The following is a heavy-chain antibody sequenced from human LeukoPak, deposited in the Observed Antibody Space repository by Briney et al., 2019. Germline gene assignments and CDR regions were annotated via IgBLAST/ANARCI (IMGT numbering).Heavy chain of an antibody. CDR2: INAYNGNT. D-gene: IGHD3-10*01. CDR3: ARDVSIFYYHGSENWFDP. J-gene: IGHJ5*02. V-gene: IGHV1-18*01. CDR1: GYTFTSYG. Sequence: ASVKVSCKASGYTFTSYGISWVRQAPGQGLEWMGWINAYNGNTNYAQRLQGRVTMTTDTSTSTAYIELRSLRSDDTAVYYCARDVSIFYYHGSENWFDPCGQGTLVTVSS.